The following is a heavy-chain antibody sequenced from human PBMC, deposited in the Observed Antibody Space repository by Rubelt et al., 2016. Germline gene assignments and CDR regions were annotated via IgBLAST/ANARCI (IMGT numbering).Heavy chain of an antibody. CDR2: ISSRTGTI. CDR1: GFMFSTYS. J-gene: IGHJ3*02. Sequence: EVQLVESGGGLVQPGGSLRLSCAASGFMFSTYSMNWVRQAPGKGLEWVSYISSRTGTIYYADSVKGRFTIVRDSAKNSLYLQMNSLRAEDTAVYYCARDGPAFDIWGQGTMVTVSS. V-gene: IGHV3-48*01. CDR3: ARDGPAFDI.